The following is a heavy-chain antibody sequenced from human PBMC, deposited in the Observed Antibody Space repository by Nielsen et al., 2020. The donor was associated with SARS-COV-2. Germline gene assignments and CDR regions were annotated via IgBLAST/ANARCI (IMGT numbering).Heavy chain of an antibody. CDR3: ARVRITMIVVVDAFDI. V-gene: IGHV4-31*03. Sequence: SETLSLTCTASGGSISSGGYYWSWIRQHPGKGLEWIGYFYYSGSTYYNPSLKSRVTISVDTSKNQFSLKLSSVTAADTAVYYCARVRITMIVVVDAFDIWGQGTMVTVSS. CDR2: FYYSGST. D-gene: IGHD3-22*01. CDR1: GGSISSGGYY. J-gene: IGHJ3*02.